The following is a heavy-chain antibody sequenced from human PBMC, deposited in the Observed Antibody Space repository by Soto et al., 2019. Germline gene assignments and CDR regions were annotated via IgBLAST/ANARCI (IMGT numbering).Heavy chain of an antibody. CDR1: GGTFSSYA. Sequence: QVQLVQSGAEVKKPGSSVKVSCKASGGTFSSYAISWVRQAPGQGLEWMGGIIPIFGTANYAQKFQGRVTITADESTSTAYMELSSLRSEDTAVYYCARSLPYYYGSGSYYLPHVFDIWGQGTMVTVSS. V-gene: IGHV1-69*01. CDR3: ARSLPYYYGSGSYYLPHVFDI. D-gene: IGHD3-10*01. CDR2: IIPIFGTA. J-gene: IGHJ3*02.